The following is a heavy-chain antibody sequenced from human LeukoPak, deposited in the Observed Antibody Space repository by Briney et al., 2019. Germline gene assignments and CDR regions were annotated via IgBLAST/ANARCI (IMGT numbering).Heavy chain of an antibody. D-gene: IGHD3-9*01. Sequence: AGSLSPACAASAFTLSNFAISWVRPVPGDVMEWVSATTVSVGNTYYGGSGEGWFTISRDNSKNTLYLQMNCMRDEDTAVYYCAIWGDSDVLTGYYVPDFWGQGTLATVSS. J-gene: IGHJ4*02. CDR1: AFTLSNFA. CDR3: AIWGDSDVLTGYYVPDF. CDR2: TTVSVGNT. V-gene: IGHV3-23*01.